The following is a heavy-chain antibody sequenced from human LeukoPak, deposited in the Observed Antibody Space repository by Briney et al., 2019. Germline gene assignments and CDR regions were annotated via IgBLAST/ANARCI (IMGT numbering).Heavy chain of an antibody. J-gene: IGHJ4*02. V-gene: IGHV4-59*01. CDR3: ARDRGGSSRHEFDY. Sequence: SETLSLTCTVSGGSMSSNYWSWIRQPPGKGLEWIGYIYYSGSTNYNPSLKSRVTISVDTSKNQFSLKLSSVTAADTAVYYCARDRGGSSRHEFDYWAREPWSPSPQ. CDR2: IYYSGST. D-gene: IGHD1-26*01. CDR1: GGSMSSNY.